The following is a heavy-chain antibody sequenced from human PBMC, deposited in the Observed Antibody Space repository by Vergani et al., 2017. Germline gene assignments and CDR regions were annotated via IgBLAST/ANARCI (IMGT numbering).Heavy chain of an antibody. J-gene: IGHJ6*02. CDR3: AKNPGISTTRHYYAMDV. V-gene: IGHV3-74*01. CDR2: INSDGSST. D-gene: IGHD1-1*01. CDR1: GFTFSSYW. Sequence: EVQLVESGGGLVQPGGSLRLSCAASGFTFSSYWMHWVRQAPGKGLVWVSRINSDGSSTSYADSVKGRFTISRDNAKNTLYLQMNSLRAEDTAVYYCAKNPGISTTRHYYAMDVWGQGTTVTVSS.